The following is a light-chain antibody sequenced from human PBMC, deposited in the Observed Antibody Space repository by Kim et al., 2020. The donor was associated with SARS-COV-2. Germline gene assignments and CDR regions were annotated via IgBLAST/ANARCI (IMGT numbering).Light chain of an antibody. CDR1: NSNIGSNP. CDR2: SNN. Sequence: RVTISCSGSNSNIGSNPVNWYQQLPRRAPKLLIASNNQRPSGVPDRFSASKSGTSASLFISGLQSEDEADYYCAAWDDSLNGYVVFGGGTQLTVL. J-gene: IGLJ2*01. CDR3: AAWDDSLNGYVV. V-gene: IGLV1-44*01.